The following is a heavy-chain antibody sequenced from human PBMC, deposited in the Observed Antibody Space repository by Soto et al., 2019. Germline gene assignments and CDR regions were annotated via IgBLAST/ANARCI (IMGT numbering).Heavy chain of an antibody. J-gene: IGHJ4*02. CDR1: GYTFTNYH. CDR2: INPNGGST. CDR3: ALPKNTLGWYNF. V-gene: IGHV1-46*01. D-gene: IGHD6-19*01. Sequence: QVQVVQSGAEVKKPGASVKVSCKTSGYTFTNYHVHWVRQAPGQGLEWMGAINPNGGSTTYAQHLPGRVTMTSDSSTSTVYREMGSLRSDDSAVYYCALPKNTLGWYNFWGQGTLVTVS.